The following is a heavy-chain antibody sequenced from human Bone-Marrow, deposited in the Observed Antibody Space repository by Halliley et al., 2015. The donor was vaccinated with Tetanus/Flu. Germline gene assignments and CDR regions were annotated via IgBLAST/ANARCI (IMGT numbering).Heavy chain of an antibody. CDR2: IKRDGSEK. CDR1: GFTFSIYW. J-gene: IGHJ4*02. Sequence: SLRLSCSASGFTFSIYWMSWVRQVPGKRLEWVANIKRDGSEKNYVDSVKGRFTISRDNAKNSLYLQMNSLRAEDTAVYYCASTQTFDYWSQGTLVTVSS. V-gene: IGHV3-7*03. CDR3: ASTQTFDY.